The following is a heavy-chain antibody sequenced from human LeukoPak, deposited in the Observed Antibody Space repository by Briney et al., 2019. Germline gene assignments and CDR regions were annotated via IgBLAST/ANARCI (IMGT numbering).Heavy chain of an antibody. V-gene: IGHV4-59*01. CDR2: IYYSGST. Sequence: SQTLSLTCTVSGGSISSYYWSWIRQPPGKGLEWIGYIYYSGSTNYNPSLKSRVTISVDTSKNQFSLKLSSVTAADTAVYYCARASSYYDSSGYYYPGAFDIWGQGTMVTVSS. D-gene: IGHD3-22*01. CDR1: GGSISSYY. J-gene: IGHJ3*02. CDR3: ARASSYYDSSGYYYPGAFDI.